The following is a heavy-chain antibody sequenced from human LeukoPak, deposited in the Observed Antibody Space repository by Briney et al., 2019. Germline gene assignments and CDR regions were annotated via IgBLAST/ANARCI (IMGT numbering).Heavy chain of an antibody. CDR1: GFTFSDYY. V-gene: IGHV3-11*03. J-gene: IGHJ3*02. CDR3: ARPSITMVRGVISAFDI. Sequence: PGGSLRLSCAASGFTFSDYYMSWIRQAPGKGLEWVSYISSSSSYTNYADSVKGRFTISRDNAKNSLYLQMNSLRAEDTAVYYCARPSITMVRGVISAFDIWGQGIMVTVSS. D-gene: IGHD3-10*01. CDR2: ISSSSSYT.